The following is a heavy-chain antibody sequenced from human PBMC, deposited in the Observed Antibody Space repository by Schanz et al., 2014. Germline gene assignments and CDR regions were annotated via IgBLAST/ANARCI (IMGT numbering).Heavy chain of an antibody. V-gene: IGHV3-48*02. CDR3: ARGGATRFDY. CDR2: ISSSSSTI. CDR1: GFPFDTYI. D-gene: IGHD1-26*01. J-gene: IGHJ4*02. Sequence: EVQVVESGGGLVKPGGSLRLSCAASGFPFDTYIMNWVRQAPGKGLEWVSYISSSSSTIYYADSVKGRFTISRDNAKNSLYLQMNSLRDEDTAVYYCARGGATRFDYWGQGTLVTVSS.